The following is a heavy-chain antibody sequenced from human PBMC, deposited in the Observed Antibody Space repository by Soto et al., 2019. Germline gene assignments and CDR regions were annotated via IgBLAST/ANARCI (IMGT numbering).Heavy chain of an antibody. J-gene: IGHJ4*02. CDR2: IYYSGST. CDR3: ARDPQAVAGFDY. Sequence: SETLSLTYTVAGGSSSSYYWSWIRQPPGKGLEWIGYIYYSGSTNYNPSLKSRVTISVYTSKNQFSLKLSSVTAADTALYYCARDPQAVAGFDYWGQGTLGTVFS. CDR1: GGSSSSYY. D-gene: IGHD6-19*01. V-gene: IGHV4-59*01.